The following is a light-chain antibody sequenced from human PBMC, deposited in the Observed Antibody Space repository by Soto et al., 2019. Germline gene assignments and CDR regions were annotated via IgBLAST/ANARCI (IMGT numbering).Light chain of an antibody. CDR1: QSISIN. CDR2: AAS. V-gene: IGKV3-15*01. Sequence: EIVMTQSPATLSVSAGESAILXXRASQSISINLAWYQQKPGQAPRLLIYAASNRATGVPARFSGSGSGTEFTLTISSLQSEDFAVYYCQQYNNWITFGQGTRLEIK. J-gene: IGKJ5*01. CDR3: QQYNNWIT.